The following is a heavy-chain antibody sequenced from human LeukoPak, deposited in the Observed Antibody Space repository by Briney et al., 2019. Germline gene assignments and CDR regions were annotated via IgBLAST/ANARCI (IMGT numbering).Heavy chain of an antibody. Sequence: GGSLRLSCEASGFTFSSYSMNWVRQAPGKGLEWVSSISSSSSYIYYADSVKGRFTISRDNAKNSLYLQMNSLRAEDTAVYYCARAPYDSSGYDYWGQGTLVTVSS. CDR3: ARAPYDSSGYDY. D-gene: IGHD3-22*01. CDR2: ISSSSSYI. CDR1: GFTFSSYS. J-gene: IGHJ4*02. V-gene: IGHV3-21*01.